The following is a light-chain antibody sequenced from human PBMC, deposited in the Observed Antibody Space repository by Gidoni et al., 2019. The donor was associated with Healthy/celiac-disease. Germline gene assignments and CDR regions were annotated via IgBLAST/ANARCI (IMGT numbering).Light chain of an antibody. CDR2: DAS. Sequence: EIVLTQSPATLSLSPGERATLSCRASQSVSSYLAWYQQKPGQAPRLLIYDASKRATGIPARFSDIGSGTDFTLNISSLETEDIADYYCQQRSNWPPLFTFGPGTKVDIK. V-gene: IGKV3-11*01. J-gene: IGKJ3*01. CDR1: QSVSSY. CDR3: QQRSNWPPLFT.